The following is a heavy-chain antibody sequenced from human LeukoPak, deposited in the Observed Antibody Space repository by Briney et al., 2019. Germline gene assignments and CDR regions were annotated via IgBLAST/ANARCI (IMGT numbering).Heavy chain of an antibody. Sequence: PGGSLRLSCAASGFTFSSYAMHWVRQAPGKGLEWVAVISYDGSNKYYADSVKGRFTISRDNSKHTLYLQMNRLRAEATAVYYCARPLRGYWGQGTLVTVSS. J-gene: IGHJ4*02. CDR1: GFTFSSYA. D-gene: IGHD3-16*01. CDR3: ARPLRGY. V-gene: IGHV3-30*01. CDR2: ISYDGSNK.